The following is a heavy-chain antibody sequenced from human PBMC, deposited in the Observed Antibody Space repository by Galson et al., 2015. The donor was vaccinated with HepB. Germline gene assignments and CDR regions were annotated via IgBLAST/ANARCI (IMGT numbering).Heavy chain of an antibody. D-gene: IGHD1-20*01. CDR2: IYPDDSDT. CDR1: GYSFTSYW. Sequence: QSGAEVKKPGESLKISCKGSGYSFTSYWIGWVRQMSGKGLEWMGIIYPDDSDTRYSPSFQGQVTISADKSITTAYLQWSSLKASDTAMYYCARRLITGTTRGGYYFDYWGQGTQVTVSS. J-gene: IGHJ4*02. CDR3: ARRLITGTTRGGYYFDY. V-gene: IGHV5-51*03.